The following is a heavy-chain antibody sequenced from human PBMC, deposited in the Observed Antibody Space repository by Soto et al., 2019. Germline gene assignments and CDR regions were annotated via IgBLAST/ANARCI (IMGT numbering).Heavy chain of an antibody. V-gene: IGHV1-69*18. J-gene: IGHJ4*02. CDR3: ARGSEEWSNLGFFDS. D-gene: IGHD3-3*01. Sequence: QVQLVQSGAEVKKPGSSVQVSCKASGGTFTTYSFIWVQQAPGQGLEWLGSFIPSIESPNYAQKFQDRVNISADESTRTAFLELSSLRSDDTAVYFCARGSEEWSNLGFFDSWGKGTLVTVSS. CDR1: GGTFTTYS. CDR2: FIPSIESP.